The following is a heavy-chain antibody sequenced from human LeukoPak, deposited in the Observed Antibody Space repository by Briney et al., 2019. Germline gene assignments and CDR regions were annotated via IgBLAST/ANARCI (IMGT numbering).Heavy chain of an antibody. CDR3: ARSQRGGVRAKTLYLTSDY. CDR2: ISGYNGNT. CDR1: GYRFTAYG. Sequence: GASVKVSCKASGYRFTAYGITWVRQAPGQGLEWVGWISGYNGNTDYAEKLQGRVTLTTDTSTNTAYMELKSLTSDDTALYYCARSQRGGVRAKTLYLTSDYWGQGTLVTVSS. D-gene: IGHD3-10*02. V-gene: IGHV1-18*04. J-gene: IGHJ4*02.